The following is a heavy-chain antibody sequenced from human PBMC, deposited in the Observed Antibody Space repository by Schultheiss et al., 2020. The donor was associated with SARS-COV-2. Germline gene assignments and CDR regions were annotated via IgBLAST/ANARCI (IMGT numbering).Heavy chain of an antibody. CDR2: ISSSSSTI. CDR3: ARDQNSRRYMDV. Sequence: GGSLRLSCAASGFTFSSYGMHWVRQAPGKGLEWVSYISSSSSTIYYADSVKGRFTISRENSKNMLYLQMNSLRAEDTAVYYCARDQNSRRYMDVWGKGTTVTVSS. D-gene: IGHD6-13*01. V-gene: IGHV3-48*01. CDR1: GFTFSSYG. J-gene: IGHJ6*03.